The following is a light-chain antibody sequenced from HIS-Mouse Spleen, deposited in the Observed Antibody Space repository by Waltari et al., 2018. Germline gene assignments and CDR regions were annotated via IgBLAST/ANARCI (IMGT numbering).Light chain of an antibody. CDR1: QSISSW. Sequence: DIQMTQSPSTLSGSVGDRVTITCRPSQSISSWLAWYQQKPGKSPKLLIYKASSLESGVPSRFSGSGSGTEFTLTISSLQPDDFATYYCQQYNSYLTFGGGTKVEIK. J-gene: IGKJ4*01. CDR2: KAS. CDR3: QQYNSYLT. V-gene: IGKV1-5*03.